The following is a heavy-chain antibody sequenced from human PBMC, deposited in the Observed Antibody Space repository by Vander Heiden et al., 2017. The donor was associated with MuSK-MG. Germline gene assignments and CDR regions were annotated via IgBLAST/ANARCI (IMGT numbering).Heavy chain of an antibody. V-gene: IGHV4-38-2*02. CDR3: ARAGGSGYSGY. J-gene: IGHJ4*01. CDR2: IYHSGSP. Sequence: QVQLQESGPGLVKPSETLSLTCTVSGYSISSGYYWGWIRQPPGKGLEWIGSIYHSGSPDDNPSLKSRVTIAVDTAKNQFSMKMSSVTAADTAVYYVARAGGSGYSGYWRHGTMVTVFS. CDR1: GYSISSGYY. D-gene: IGHD3-22*01.